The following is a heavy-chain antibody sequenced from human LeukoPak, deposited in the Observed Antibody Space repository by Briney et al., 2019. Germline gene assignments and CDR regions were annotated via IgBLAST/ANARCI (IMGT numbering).Heavy chain of an antibody. V-gene: IGHV4-34*01. J-gene: IGHJ3*02. Sequence: SETVSLTCAVYGGSFSGYYWSWIRQPPGKGLEWIGEINHSGSTNYNPSLKSRVTISVDTSKNQFSLKLSSVTAADTAVYYCAREGYDSSGYQGAFDIWGQGTMVTVSS. D-gene: IGHD3-22*01. CDR2: INHSGST. CDR3: AREGYDSSGYQGAFDI. CDR1: GGSFSGYY.